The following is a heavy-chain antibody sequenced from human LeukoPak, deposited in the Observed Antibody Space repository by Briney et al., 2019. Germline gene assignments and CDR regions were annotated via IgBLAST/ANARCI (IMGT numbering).Heavy chain of an antibody. CDR2: IYYSGST. CDR3: ARVRSLDAFDI. J-gene: IGHJ3*02. Sequence: SETLSLTCTVSSGSISSYYWSWIRQPAGKGLEWIGYIYYSGSTNYNPSLKSRVTISVDTSKNQFSLKLSSVTAADTAVYYCARVRSLDAFDIWGQGTMVTVSS. D-gene: IGHD4-17*01. CDR1: SGSISSYY. V-gene: IGHV4-59*01.